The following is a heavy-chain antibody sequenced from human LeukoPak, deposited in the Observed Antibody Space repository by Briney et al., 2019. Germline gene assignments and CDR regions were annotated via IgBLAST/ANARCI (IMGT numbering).Heavy chain of an antibody. CDR3: AKSLSSRGLIIPKTSRYFDY. J-gene: IGHJ4*02. D-gene: IGHD3-10*01. V-gene: IGHV3-21*01. CDR2: ISSSSSYI. CDR1: GFTFSSYS. Sequence: GGSLRLSCAASGFTFSSYSMNWVRQAPGKGLEWVSSISSSSSYIYYADSVKGRFTISRDNAKNSLYLQMNSLRAEDTAVYYCAKSLSSRGLIIPKTSRYFDYWGQGTLVTVSS.